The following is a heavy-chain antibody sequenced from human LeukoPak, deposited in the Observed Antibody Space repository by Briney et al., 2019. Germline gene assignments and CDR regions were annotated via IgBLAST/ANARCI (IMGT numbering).Heavy chain of an antibody. CDR2: INYSWNT. J-gene: IGHJ4*02. D-gene: IGHD1-26*01. Sequence: KPSETLSLTCTVSGDSIRSNYWSWIRQTPGKGLEWIAYINYSWNTNNNPSLKSRVTISIDTSKSQFSLKLSSVTAADTAIYYCARHGQDTGNFYAHFDYLGQGTLVTVSS. CDR1: GDSIRSNY. CDR3: ARHGQDTGNFYAHFDY. V-gene: IGHV4-59*08.